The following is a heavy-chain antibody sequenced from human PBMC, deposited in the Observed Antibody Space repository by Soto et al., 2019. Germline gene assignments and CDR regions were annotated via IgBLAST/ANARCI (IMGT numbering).Heavy chain of an antibody. CDR3: ARDQHYYDSSGYSDY. J-gene: IGHJ4*02. V-gene: IGHV1-18*04. CDR2: ISGYNGNT. Sequence: QVQLVQSGAEVKKPGASVKVSCKASGYTFTSYGISWVRQAPGQGLEWMGWISGYNGNTNYAQKLQGRVTMTTYTSTSTAYMELRSLRSDDTAVYYCARDQHYYDSSGYSDYWGQGTLVTVSS. CDR1: GYTFTSYG. D-gene: IGHD3-22*01.